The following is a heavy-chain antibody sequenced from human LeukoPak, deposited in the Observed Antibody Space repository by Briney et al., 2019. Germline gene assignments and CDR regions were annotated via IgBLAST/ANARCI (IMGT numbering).Heavy chain of an antibody. D-gene: IGHD6-19*01. CDR2: INPNSGGT. V-gene: IGHV1-2*02. Sequence: ASVKVSCKASGYTFTGYYMHWVRQAPGQGLEWMGWINPNSGGTNYAQKFQGRVTMTRDTSISTAYMELSRLRSDDTAVYYCAREEYSSGWYAYNWFDPWGQGTLVTVSS. J-gene: IGHJ5*02. CDR3: AREEYSSGWYAYNWFDP. CDR1: GYTFTGYY.